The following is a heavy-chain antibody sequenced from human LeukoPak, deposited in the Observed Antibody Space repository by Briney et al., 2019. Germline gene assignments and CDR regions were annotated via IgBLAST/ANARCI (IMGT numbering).Heavy chain of an antibody. D-gene: IGHD3-3*02. J-gene: IGHJ4*02. CDR3: AGIRRGYFDY. CDR2: IYYSGST. Sequence: SETLSLTCAVYGGSFSGYYWSWIRQPPGKGLEWIGYIYYSGSTNYNPSLKSRVTISVDTSKNQFSLKLSSVTAADTAVYYCAGIRRGYFDYWGQGTLVTVSS. CDR1: GGSFSGYY. V-gene: IGHV4-59*01.